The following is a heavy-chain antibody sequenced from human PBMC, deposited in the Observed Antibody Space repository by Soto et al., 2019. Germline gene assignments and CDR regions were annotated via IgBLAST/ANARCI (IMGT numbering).Heavy chain of an antibody. V-gene: IGHV3-48*01. Sequence: EVQLVESGGGLVQPGGSLRLSCAASGFTFSSYSMNWVHQAPGKGLEWVSYISSSSSTIYYADSVKGRFTISRDNAKNSLYLQMNSLRAEDTAVYYCARDYVGAYCSSTSCYSDYYYGMDVWGQGTTVTVSS. CDR1: GFTFSSYS. D-gene: IGHD2-2*01. CDR3: ARDYVGAYCSSTSCYSDYYYGMDV. J-gene: IGHJ6*02. CDR2: ISSSSSTI.